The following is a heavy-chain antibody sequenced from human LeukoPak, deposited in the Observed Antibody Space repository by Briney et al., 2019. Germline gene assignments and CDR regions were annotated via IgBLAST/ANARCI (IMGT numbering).Heavy chain of an antibody. CDR2: IYTSGRA. Sequence: LETPCLTRTVSGGSISSYYWSWIRQPAGEGLEWIGRIYTSGRANYNPSLKSRVSMSVETSKNQFSLKLNSVTAADTAVYYCAREYDSVDIWGQGTMV. J-gene: IGHJ3*02. V-gene: IGHV4-4*07. CDR1: GGSISSYY. CDR3: AREYDSVDI.